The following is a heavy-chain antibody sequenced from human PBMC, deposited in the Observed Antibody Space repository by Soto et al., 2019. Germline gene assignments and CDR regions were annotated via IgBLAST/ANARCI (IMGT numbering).Heavy chain of an antibody. CDR1: GGSISSGGYY. J-gene: IGHJ4*02. CDR2: IYYSGST. D-gene: IGHD3-10*01. V-gene: IGHV4-31*03. CDR3: ARVVSEGSSSRDYDY. Sequence: SETLSLTCTVSGGSISSGGYYWSWIRQHPGKGLEWIGYIYYSGSTYYNPSLKSRVTISVDTSKNQFSLKLSSVTAADTAVYYCARVVSEGSSSRDYDYWGQGTLVTVSS.